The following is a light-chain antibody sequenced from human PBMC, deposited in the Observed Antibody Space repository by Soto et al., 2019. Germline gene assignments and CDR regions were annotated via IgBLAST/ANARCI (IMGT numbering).Light chain of an antibody. CDR1: QSISSW. CDR3: LQRSNWLT. V-gene: IGKV1-5*01. Sequence: DIQMTQSPSTLSSSVGDRVTITYRASQSISSWLAWYQQKPGKAPKVLIYDASSLQSGVPSRFSGSGSGTDFTLTISSLEPEDSAVYYCLQRSNWLTFGGGTKVDIK. J-gene: IGKJ4*01. CDR2: DAS.